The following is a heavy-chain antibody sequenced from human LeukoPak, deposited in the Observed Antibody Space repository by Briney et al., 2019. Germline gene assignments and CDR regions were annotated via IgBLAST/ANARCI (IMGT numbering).Heavy chain of an antibody. CDR1: GGSIDTFY. D-gene: IGHD5-24*01. J-gene: IGHJ4*02. V-gene: IGHV4-59*01. Sequence: PSETLSLTCTVSGGSIDTFYWSWLRQSPGKRLEWIAYVYFGGTKYSPSLKSRLTISLDASKSQFSLDLSSVTAADTAVYFCAGSDGYNYPLDDWGPGTLVTVSS. CDR2: VYFGGT. CDR3: AGSDGYNYPLDD.